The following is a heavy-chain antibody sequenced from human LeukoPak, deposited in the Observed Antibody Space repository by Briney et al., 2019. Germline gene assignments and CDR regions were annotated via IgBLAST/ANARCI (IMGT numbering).Heavy chain of an antibody. CDR3: AREGGYRAFGYMDV. D-gene: IGHD3-10*01. J-gene: IGHJ6*03. Sequence: PGGSLRLSCAASGFTVSSNYMSWVRQAPGKGLEWVSVIYSGGSTYYADSVKGRFTISRDNPKNTLYLQMNSLRAEDTAVYYCAREGGYRAFGYMDVWGKGTTVTVSS. CDR2: IYSGGST. CDR1: GFTVSSNY. V-gene: IGHV3-66*02.